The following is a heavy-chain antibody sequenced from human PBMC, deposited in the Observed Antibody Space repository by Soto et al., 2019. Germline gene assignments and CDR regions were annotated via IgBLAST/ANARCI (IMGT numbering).Heavy chain of an antibody. V-gene: IGHV3-15*01. CDR2: IKSKTDGGTT. CDR3: TTDGPDSSGYYESFDY. D-gene: IGHD3-22*01. J-gene: IGHJ4*02. CDR1: GFTFSNAR. Sequence: EVQLVESGGGLVKPGGSLRLSCAASGFTFSNARMSWVRQAPGKGLEWVGRIKSKTDGGTTDYAAPVKGRFTISRDDSKNTLYLQMNSLKTEDTAVYYCTTDGPDSSGYYESFDYWGQGTLVTVSS.